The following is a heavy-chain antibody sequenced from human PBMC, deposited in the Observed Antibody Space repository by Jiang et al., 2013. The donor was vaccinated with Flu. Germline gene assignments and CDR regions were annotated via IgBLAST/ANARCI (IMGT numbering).Heavy chain of an antibody. J-gene: IGHJ4*02. Sequence: VQLVESGGGLVQPGGSLRLSCAASGFTFNRYTMSWVRQAPGKGLEWVAGISDSGGRTDYADSVKGRCAISRDNSRNTLYLQMTNLRVEDTAVYFCATERYHDNWTGYYRKYHIDYWGQGTLVTVS. V-gene: IGHV3-23*04. CDR1: GFTFNRYT. D-gene: IGHD3-9*01. CDR2: ISDSGGRT. CDR3: ATERYHDNWTGYYRKYHIDY.